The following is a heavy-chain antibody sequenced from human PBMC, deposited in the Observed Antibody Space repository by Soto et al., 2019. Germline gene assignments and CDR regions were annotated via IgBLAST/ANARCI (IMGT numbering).Heavy chain of an antibody. V-gene: IGHV4-59*08. CDR3: ARRRGGRTVTTLNYYFDY. Sequence: SETLSLTCTVSGGSISSYYWSWIRQPPGKGLEWIGYIYYSGSTNYNPSLKSRVTISVDTSKNQFSLKLSSVTAADTAVYYCARRRGGRTVTTLNYYFDYWGQGTLVTVSS. D-gene: IGHD4-17*01. J-gene: IGHJ4*02. CDR2: IYYSGST. CDR1: GGSISSYY.